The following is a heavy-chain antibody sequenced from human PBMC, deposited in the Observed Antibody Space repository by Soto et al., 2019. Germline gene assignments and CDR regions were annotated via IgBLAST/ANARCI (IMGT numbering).Heavy chain of an antibody. D-gene: IGHD5-12*01. CDR1: GFTFNNYW. CDR3: ARVKYSTSSAFDV. Sequence: GGSLRLSCAASGFTFNNYWMSWVRQAPEKGLEWVANIKQDGSERYYVDSVKGRFTISRDNAKNSLYLQMNSLRAEETTVYYCARVKYSTSSAFDVWGQGTMVTVSS. CDR2: IKQDGSER. V-gene: IGHV3-7*01. J-gene: IGHJ3*01.